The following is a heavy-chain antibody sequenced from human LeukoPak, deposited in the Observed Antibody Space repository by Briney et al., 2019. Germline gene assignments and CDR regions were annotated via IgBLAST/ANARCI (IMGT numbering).Heavy chain of an antibody. V-gene: IGHV3-23*01. CDR1: GFTFSSYA. Sequence: GGSLRPSSAASGFTFSSYAMSWVRQAPGKGLEWVSAISGSGGSTYYADSVKGRFTISRDNSKNTLCLQMNSLRAEDTAVYYCAKDHSGYLNWFDPWGQGTLVTVSS. CDR2: ISGSGGST. J-gene: IGHJ5*02. D-gene: IGHD5-12*01. CDR3: AKDHSGYLNWFDP.